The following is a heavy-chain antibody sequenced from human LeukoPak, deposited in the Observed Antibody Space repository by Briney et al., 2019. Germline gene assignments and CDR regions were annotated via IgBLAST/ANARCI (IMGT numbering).Heavy chain of an antibody. Sequence: PGGSLRLSCVASGFPFNTYAMTWVRQAPGKGPEWVSVISDSGGTTFYADSVKGRFTISRDNSKNTLYLQMSSLRAEDTAVYYCAKEASGYGYYFDYWGQGTLVTVSS. CDR3: AKEASGYGYYFDY. CDR1: GFPFNTYA. CDR2: ISDSGGTT. J-gene: IGHJ4*02. V-gene: IGHV3-23*01. D-gene: IGHD3-10*01.